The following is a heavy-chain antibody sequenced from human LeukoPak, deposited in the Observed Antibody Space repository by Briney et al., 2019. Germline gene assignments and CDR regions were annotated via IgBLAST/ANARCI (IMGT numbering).Heavy chain of an antibody. CDR1: GFTFSNYA. V-gene: IGHV3-23*01. D-gene: IGHD3-10*01. CDR2: FSGSGGGT. J-gene: IGHJ4*02. CDR3: AKDLSGHYGSGSYYSFDY. Sequence: GGSLTLSCAASGFTFSNYAMSWVRPAPGKGLEWVSGFSGSGGGTYYADSVKGRFTISRDNSKNKLYLQMNSLRAEDTAIYYCAKDLSGHYGSGSYYSFDYWGQGTLVTVSS.